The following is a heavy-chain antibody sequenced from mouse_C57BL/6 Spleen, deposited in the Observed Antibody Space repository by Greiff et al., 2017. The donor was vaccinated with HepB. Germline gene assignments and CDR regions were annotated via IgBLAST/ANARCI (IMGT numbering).Heavy chain of an antibody. J-gene: IGHJ4*01. CDR2: IDPSDSYT. D-gene: IGHD3-2*02. CDR3: ARYETAQYYAMDY. V-gene: IGHV1-69*01. CDR1: GYTFTSYW. Sequence: QVQLQQPGAELVMPGASVKLSCKASGYTFTSYWMHWVKQRPGQGLEWIGEIDPSDSYTNYNQKFKGKSTLTVDKSPSTAYMQLSSLTSEDSAVYYCARYETAQYYAMDYWGQGTSVTVSS.